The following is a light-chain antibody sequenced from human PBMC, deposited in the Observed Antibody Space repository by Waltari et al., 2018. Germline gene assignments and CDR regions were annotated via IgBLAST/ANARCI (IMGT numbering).Light chain of an antibody. J-gene: IGKJ2*01. V-gene: IGKV3-15*01. CDR2: GAS. CDR1: QSVSSN. Sequence: EIVMTQSPATLSVSPGERATLSCRASQSVSSNLACYQQKPGQAPRRLIYGASTRATGSPARFSGSGSGTEFTLTISSLQSEDFAVYYCQQYNNWPPLYTFGQGTKLEIK. CDR3: QQYNNWPPLYT.